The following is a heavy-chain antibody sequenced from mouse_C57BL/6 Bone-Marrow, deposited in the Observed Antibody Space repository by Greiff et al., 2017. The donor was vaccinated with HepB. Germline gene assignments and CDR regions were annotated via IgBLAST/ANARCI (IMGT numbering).Heavy chain of an antibody. CDR3: ASSNYYGSSYDDY. CDR2: IHPNSGST. Sequence: VQLQQPGAELVKPGASVKLSCKASGYTFTSYWMHWVKQRPGQGLEWIGMIHPNSGSTNYNEKFKSKATLTVDKSSSTAYMQLSSLTSEDSAVYYCASSNYYGSSYDDYWGQGTTLTVSS. J-gene: IGHJ2*01. D-gene: IGHD1-1*01. V-gene: IGHV1-64*01. CDR1: GYTFTSYW.